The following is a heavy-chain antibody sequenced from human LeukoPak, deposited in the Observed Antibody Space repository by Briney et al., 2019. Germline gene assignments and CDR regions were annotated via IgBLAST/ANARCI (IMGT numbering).Heavy chain of an antibody. CDR3: ARDIGSSPFDY. V-gene: IGHV3-74*01. J-gene: IGHJ4*02. CDR1: GFTFSSYW. D-gene: IGHD3-16*02. Sequence: PGGSLRLSCAPSGFTFSSYWMHWVRHAPGEGLVYVSRINSDRTSTSYADSVKGRFTISRDNAKNKLYLLMNSLRAEDTAVYYCARDIGSSPFDYWGQGTLVTVSS. CDR2: INSDRTST.